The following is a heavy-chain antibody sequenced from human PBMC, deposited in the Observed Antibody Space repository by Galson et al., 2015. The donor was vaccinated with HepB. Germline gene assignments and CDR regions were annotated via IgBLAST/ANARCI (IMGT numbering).Heavy chain of an antibody. CDR1: GGSISSYY. D-gene: IGHD3-16*01. V-gene: IGHV4-59*01. Sequence: SETLSLTCTVSGGSISSYYWSWIRQPPGKGLEWIGYIYYSGSTNYNPSLKSRVTISVDTSKNQISLKLSSVTAADTAVYYCASMGSHWYFDLWGRGTLVTVSS. CDR2: IYYSGST. CDR3: ASMGSHWYFDL. J-gene: IGHJ2*01.